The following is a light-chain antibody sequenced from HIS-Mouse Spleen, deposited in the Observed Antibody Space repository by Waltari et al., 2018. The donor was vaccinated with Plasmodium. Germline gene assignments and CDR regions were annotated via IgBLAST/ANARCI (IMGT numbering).Light chain of an antibody. V-gene: IGLV3-10*01. CDR1: ALPTKY. J-gene: IGLJ3*02. CDR3: YSTDSSGNHRV. Sequence: SYELTQPPSVSVSPGQTARTPCSGDALPTKYAYWYQQKSGQAPVLVIYEDSKRPSGIPERFSGSSSGTMATLTISGAQVEDEADYYCYSTDSSGNHRVFGGGTKLTVL. CDR2: EDS.